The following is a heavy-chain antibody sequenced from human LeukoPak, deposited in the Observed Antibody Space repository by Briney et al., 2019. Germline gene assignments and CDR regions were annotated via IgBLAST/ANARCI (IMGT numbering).Heavy chain of an antibody. Sequence: ASVKVSCKASGYTFTGYYMHWVRQAPGQGLEWMGCINPNSGGTNYAQKFQGRVTMTRDTSISTAYMELSRLRSDDTAVYYCAGEWQQLVLGIAVAGPFDYWGQGTLVTVSS. D-gene: IGHD6-19*01. V-gene: IGHV1-2*02. CDR2: INPNSGGT. CDR3: AGEWQQLVLGIAVAGPFDY. CDR1: GYTFTGYY. J-gene: IGHJ4*02.